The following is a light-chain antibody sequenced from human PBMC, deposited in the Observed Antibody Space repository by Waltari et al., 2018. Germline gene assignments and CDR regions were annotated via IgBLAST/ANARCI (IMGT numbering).Light chain of an antibody. CDR2: LAS. CDR3: QQYHGDWTT. CDR1: QDIHRY. V-gene: IGKV1-5*03. J-gene: IGKJ5*01. Sequence: IQLTQTHSTLSTSAGGRVTITCRASQDIHRYLAWYQHKSGKAPRVLIYLASTLEIGVPSRFSGSGSGTQFTLTIRNLQPEDFATYFCQQYHGDWTTFGQGTRLEIK.